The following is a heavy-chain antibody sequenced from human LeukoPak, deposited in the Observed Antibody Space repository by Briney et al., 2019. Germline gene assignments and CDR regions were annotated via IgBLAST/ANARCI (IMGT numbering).Heavy chain of an antibody. Sequence: SVKVSCKASGGTFSSYAISWVRQAPGQGLEWMGGIIPIFGTANYAQKFQGRVTITTDESTSTAYMELSSLRSEDTAVYYCARDRGLGGYSYGSRVYNWFDPWGQGTLVTVSS. CDR2: IIPIFGTA. CDR1: GGTFSSYA. J-gene: IGHJ5*02. D-gene: IGHD5-18*01. CDR3: ARDRGLGGYSYGSRVYNWFDP. V-gene: IGHV1-69*05.